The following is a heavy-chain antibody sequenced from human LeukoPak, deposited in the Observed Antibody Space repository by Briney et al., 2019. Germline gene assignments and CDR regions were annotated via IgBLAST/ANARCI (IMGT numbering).Heavy chain of an antibody. CDR2: IYYSGST. D-gene: IGHD3-9*01. V-gene: IGHV4-59*08. CDR3: ARQGTYYDILTGYSYYYGMDV. Sequence: PSETLSRTGTVSGGSISSYYWSWIRQPPGKGLEWSGYIYYSGSTNYNPSLKSRVTISVDTSKNQFSLKLSSVTAADTAVYYCARQGTYYDILTGYSYYYGMDVWGQGTTVTVSS. J-gene: IGHJ6*02. CDR1: GGSISSYY.